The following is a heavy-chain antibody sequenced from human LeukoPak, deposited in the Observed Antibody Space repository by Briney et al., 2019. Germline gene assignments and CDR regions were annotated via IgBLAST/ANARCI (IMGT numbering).Heavy chain of an antibody. Sequence: PGGSLRLSCAASGFTFISYVIHWVRQAPGKGLEWVAVIWYDGSNRYYADSVKGRFTISRDNSKNTVDLQMNSLRVEDTAVYYCARQWELLFWGQGTLVTVSS. CDR2: IWYDGSNR. CDR3: ARQWELLF. D-gene: IGHD1-26*01. CDR1: GFTFISYV. J-gene: IGHJ4*02. V-gene: IGHV3-33*01.